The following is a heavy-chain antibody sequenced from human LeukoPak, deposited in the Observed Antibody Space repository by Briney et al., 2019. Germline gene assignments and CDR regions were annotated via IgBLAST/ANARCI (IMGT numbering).Heavy chain of an antibody. D-gene: IGHD3-16*02. CDR3: AREVMITFGGVIVRGAFDI. J-gene: IGHJ3*02. V-gene: IGHV3-21*01. CDR2: ISSSSSYI. Sequence: GGSLRLSCAASGFTFSSYSMNWVRQAPGKGLEWVSSISSSSSYIYYADSVKGRFTISRDNAKNSLYLQMNSLRAEDTAVYYCAREVMITFGGVIVRGAFDIWGQGTIVTVSS. CDR1: GFTFSSYS.